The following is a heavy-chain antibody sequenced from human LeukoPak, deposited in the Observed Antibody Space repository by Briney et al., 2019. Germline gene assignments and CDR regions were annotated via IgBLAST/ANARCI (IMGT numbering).Heavy chain of an antibody. Sequence: SVKGRFTISRDNAKNSLYLQMNSLRSEDTAVYYCARVLVRSGYDYSPLVYWGQGTLVTVSS. CDR3: ARVLVRSGYDYSPLVY. D-gene: IGHD5-12*01. V-gene: IGHV3-11*01. J-gene: IGHJ4*02.